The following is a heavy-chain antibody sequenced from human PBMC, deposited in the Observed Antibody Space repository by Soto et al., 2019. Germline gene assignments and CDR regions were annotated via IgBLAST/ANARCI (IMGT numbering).Heavy chain of an antibody. CDR2: IIPIFGTA. CDR3: AREAYCGGDCYPGWFVP. V-gene: IGHV1-69*01. CDR1: GGTFSSYA. Sequence: QVQLVQSGAEVKKPGSSVKVSCKASGGTFSSYAISWVRQAPGQGLEWMGGIIPIFGTANYAQKFQGRFTITADESTSTAYMELSSLRSEDTAVYYCAREAYCGGDCYPGWFVPWGQGTLVTVSS. D-gene: IGHD2-21*02. J-gene: IGHJ5*02.